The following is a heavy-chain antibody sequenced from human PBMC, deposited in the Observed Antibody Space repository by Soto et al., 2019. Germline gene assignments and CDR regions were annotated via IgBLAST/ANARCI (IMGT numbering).Heavy chain of an antibody. CDR3: ARGGHIAVVTASFDN. Sequence: QVQLVQSGAEVRKPGASVKVSCKPSGYTFNTYYLHWLRQAPGQALEWMGVIHPSGGGTTYAQKFLGGVPVTRDTSTTTVFMELSSLRSDDTAVYYCARGGHIAVVTASFDNWGQGTLVTVSS. CDR2: IHPSGGGT. J-gene: IGHJ4*02. D-gene: IGHD2-21*02. CDR1: GYTFNTYY. V-gene: IGHV1-46*02.